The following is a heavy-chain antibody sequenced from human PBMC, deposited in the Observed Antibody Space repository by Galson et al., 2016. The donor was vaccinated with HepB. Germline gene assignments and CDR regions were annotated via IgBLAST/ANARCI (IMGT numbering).Heavy chain of an antibody. CDR3: RIGTAGLDY. J-gene: IGHJ4*02. Sequence: SLRLSCAASGFTFSSHWMHWVRQAPGKGLVCVSRLKSDGRSTYYADSVKGRFTISRDNAKNTLYLQMNSLGAEDTAVDYCRIGTAGLDYWGQGTLVTVSS. CDR1: GFTFSSHW. V-gene: IGHV3-74*01. CDR2: LKSDGRST. D-gene: IGHD1/OR15-1a*01.